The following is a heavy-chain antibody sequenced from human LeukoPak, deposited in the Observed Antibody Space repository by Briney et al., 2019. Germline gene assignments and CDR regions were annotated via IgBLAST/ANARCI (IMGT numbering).Heavy chain of an antibody. D-gene: IGHD1-26*01. CDR2: IYSGGST. Sequence: SETLSLTCTVSGGSISSYYWSWIRQPAGKGWKGIGRIYSGGSTNYNPSLKSRVTMSVDSSNNQFSLKLSSVTAADTAVFYCARENTGSYREFDYWGQGTLVTVSS. V-gene: IGHV4-4*07. J-gene: IGHJ4*02. CDR1: GGSISSYY. CDR3: ARENTGSYREFDY.